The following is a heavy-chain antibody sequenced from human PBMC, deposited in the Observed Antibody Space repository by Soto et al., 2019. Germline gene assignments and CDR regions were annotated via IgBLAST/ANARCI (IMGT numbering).Heavy chain of an antibody. D-gene: IGHD3-3*01. Sequence: GASVKVSCKASGYTFTSYGISWVRQAPGQGLEWMGWISAYNGNTNYAQKLQGRVTMTTDTSTSTAYMELRSLRSDDTAVYYCARVTHTIFGVVRFYWFDPWGQGTLVTVSS. CDR3: ARVTHTIFGVVRFYWFDP. CDR1: GYTFTSYG. J-gene: IGHJ5*02. V-gene: IGHV1-18*01. CDR2: ISAYNGNT.